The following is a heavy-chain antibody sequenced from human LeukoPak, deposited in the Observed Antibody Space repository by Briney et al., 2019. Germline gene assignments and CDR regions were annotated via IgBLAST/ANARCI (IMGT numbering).Heavy chain of an antibody. CDR2: INPNSGGT. D-gene: IGHD1-1*01. Sequence: ASVKVSCKASGYTFTGYYMHWVRQAPGQGLEWMGWINPNSGGTSYAQKFQGRVTMTRDTSISTAYMELSRLRSDDTAVYYCASGLYKEPGVYWGQGTLVTVSS. CDR3: ASGLYKEPGVY. V-gene: IGHV1-2*02. CDR1: GYTFTGYY. J-gene: IGHJ4*02.